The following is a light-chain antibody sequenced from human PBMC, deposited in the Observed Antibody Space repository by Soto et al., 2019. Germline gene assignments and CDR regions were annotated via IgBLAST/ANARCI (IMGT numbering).Light chain of an antibody. J-gene: IGKJ1*01. CDR1: QSVNID. V-gene: IGKV3-20*01. CDR2: GGI. CDR3: EQYGSSPRT. Sequence: EIVLTQSPGTLSLSPGERATLSCRASQSVNIDLAWYQQTPGQAPRLVIYGGISRATGIPDRFSGSGSGTDFTLTIIRLAPEDFAVYYCEQYGSSPRTFGQGTKVEI.